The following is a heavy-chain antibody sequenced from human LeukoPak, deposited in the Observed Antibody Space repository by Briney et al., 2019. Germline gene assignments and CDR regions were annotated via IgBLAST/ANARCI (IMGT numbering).Heavy chain of an antibody. D-gene: IGHD3-10*01. Sequence: PGGSLRLSCAASGFTFSYAWMSWVRQAPGKGLEWIGRIRSKSVGGTTDYGAPVKGRFTISRDDSRKTLYLQMNSLKTEDTAVYYCTTGLSDHGDSKVDFWGQGVLVIVSS. CDR1: GFTFSYAW. CDR3: TTGLSDHGDSKVDF. J-gene: IGHJ4*02. CDR2: IRSKSVGGTT. V-gene: IGHV3-15*01.